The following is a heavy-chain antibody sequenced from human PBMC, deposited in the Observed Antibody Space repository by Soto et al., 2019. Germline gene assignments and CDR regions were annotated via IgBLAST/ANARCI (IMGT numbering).Heavy chain of an antibody. CDR2: ISYSGYT. V-gene: IGHV4-59*01. CDR1: GDSISSNY. D-gene: IGHD3-10*01. J-gene: IGHJ6*03. CDR3: ARRLKLGSERGYFYMDV. Sequence: QVQLQESGPGLVKPSETLSLTCAVSGDSISSNYWSWIRQPPGKGPEWIGYISYSGYTNYNPSLKGLVTISADTSNNHSSLGLSSVTAADTAVYYWARRLKLGSERGYFYMDVWGRGTTVTVSS.